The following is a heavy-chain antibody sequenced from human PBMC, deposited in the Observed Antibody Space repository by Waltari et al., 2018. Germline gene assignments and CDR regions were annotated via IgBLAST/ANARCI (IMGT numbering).Heavy chain of an antibody. D-gene: IGHD3-10*01. CDR3: AKGMVSHGSGNYLES. Sequence: EVQLLESGGGLVQPGGSLRVSCEASGFTFSNYGMSWVRQAPGKGPGWVSGISSNASKTYYADSGRGRFTISRDNSKNTLFLQLNSLRDEDTAMYFCAKGMVSHGSGNYLESWGQGTLVTVSS. CDR1: GFTFSNYG. V-gene: IGHV3-23*01. J-gene: IGHJ5*02. CDR2: ISSNASKT.